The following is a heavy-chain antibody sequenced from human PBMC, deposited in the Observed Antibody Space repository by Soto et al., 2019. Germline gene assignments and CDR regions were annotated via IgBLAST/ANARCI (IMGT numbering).Heavy chain of an antibody. J-gene: IGHJ6*02. D-gene: IGHD6-19*01. CDR1: GYTFTSYG. V-gene: IGHV1-18*01. CDR2: ISAYNGNT. Sequence: GASVKVSCKASGYTFTSYGIIWVRQAPGQGLEWMGRISAYNGNTNYAQKLQGRVTMTTDTSTSTAYMELRSLRSDDTAVYYCARDTPINLQGIAVAGMHYYYHGMDAWGQGTTGTVSS. CDR3: ARDTPINLQGIAVAGMHYYYHGMDA.